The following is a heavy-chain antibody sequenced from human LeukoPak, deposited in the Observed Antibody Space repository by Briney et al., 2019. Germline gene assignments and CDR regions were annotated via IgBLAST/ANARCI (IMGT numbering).Heavy chain of an antibody. CDR3: AKDGTDIVVVPAAMRNYYMDV. J-gene: IGHJ6*03. CDR1: GFTFTNYE. CDR2: IRYDGSNK. Sequence: GGSMRLSCAASGFTFTNYEMNWVRQAPGRWLEWVAFIRYDGSNKYYADSVQGRFTISRDNSKNTLYLQMNSLRAEDTAVYYCAKDGTDIVVVPAAMRNYYMDVWGKGTTVTVSS. V-gene: IGHV3-30*02. D-gene: IGHD2-2*01.